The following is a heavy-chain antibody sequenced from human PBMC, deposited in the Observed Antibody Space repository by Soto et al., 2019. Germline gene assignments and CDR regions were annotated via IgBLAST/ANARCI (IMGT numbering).Heavy chain of an antibody. J-gene: IGHJ4*02. CDR2: IYFSGST. CDR3: ASGTSGSYYDSHFDY. Sequence: QVQLQESGPGLVKPSQTLSLLCTVSGGSISSGGYYWSSIRQHPGKGLQWIGYIYFSGSTYYNPSLKSRVTISVDTSKNQFCLKLSSVTAADTAVYYCASGTSGSYYDSHFDYWGQGTMVTVSS. V-gene: IGHV4-31*03. D-gene: IGHD1-26*01. CDR1: GGSISSGGYY.